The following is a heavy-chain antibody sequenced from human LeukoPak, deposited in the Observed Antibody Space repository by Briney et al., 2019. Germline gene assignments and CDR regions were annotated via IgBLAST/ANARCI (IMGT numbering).Heavy chain of an antibody. CDR2: FSGTSTYI. J-gene: IGHJ6*02. D-gene: IGHD3-10*01. V-gene: IGHV3-21*01. CDR3: ARDRGFIGVFYNGIDV. CDR1: GFTFSTHR. Sequence: PGGSLRLSCAASGFTFSTHRMHWVRQAPGKGLRWSPSFSGTSTYIHYADSVRGRFTISRDNAKNSLYLQMNSLRAEDTAVYYCARDRGFIGVFYNGIDVWGQGTTVTVSS.